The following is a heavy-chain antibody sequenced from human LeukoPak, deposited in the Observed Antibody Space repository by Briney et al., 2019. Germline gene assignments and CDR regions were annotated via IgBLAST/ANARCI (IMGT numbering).Heavy chain of an antibody. CDR1: GGSISSYY. D-gene: IGHD3-16*01. V-gene: IGHV4-59*01. Sequence: PSETLSLTCTVSGGSISSYYWSWIRQPPGKGLERIGYIYYSGSTNYNPSLKSRVTISVDTSKNQFSLKLSSVTAADTAVYYCASSPLGPYGGSPDGYGAKGTLVTVSS. CDR3: ASSPLGPYGGSPDGY. CDR2: IYYSGST. J-gene: IGHJ4*02.